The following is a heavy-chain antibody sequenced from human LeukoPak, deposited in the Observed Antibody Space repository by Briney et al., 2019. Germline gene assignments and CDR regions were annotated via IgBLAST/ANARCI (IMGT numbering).Heavy chain of an antibody. CDR3: ARLFSGYDYRRKYYYYYGMDV. J-gene: IGHJ6*02. CDR1: GGSFSGYY. V-gene: IGHV4-34*01. CDR2: INHSGST. D-gene: IGHD5-12*01. Sequence: SETLSLTCAVYGGSFSGYYWSWIRQPPGKGLEWIGEINHSGSTNYNPSLKSRVTISVDTSKNQFSLKLSSVTAADTAVYYCARLFSGYDYRRKYYYYYGMDVWGQGTTVTVSS.